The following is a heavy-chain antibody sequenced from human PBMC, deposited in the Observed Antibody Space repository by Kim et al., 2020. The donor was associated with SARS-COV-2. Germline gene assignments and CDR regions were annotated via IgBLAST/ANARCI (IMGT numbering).Heavy chain of an antibody. V-gene: IGHV3-43*02. CDR1: GFTFDDYA. CDR3: ATLRRRSNGMDV. Sequence: GGSLRLSCAASGFTFDDYAMHWVRQAPGKGLEWVSLISGDGGSTYYADSVKGRFTISRDNSKNSLYLQMNSLRTEDTALYYCATLRRRSNGMDVWGQGTTVTVSS. CDR2: ISGDGGST. J-gene: IGHJ6*02. D-gene: IGHD4-17*01.